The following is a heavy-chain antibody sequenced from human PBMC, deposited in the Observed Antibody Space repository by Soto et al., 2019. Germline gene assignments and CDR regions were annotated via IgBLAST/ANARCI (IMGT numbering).Heavy chain of an antibody. CDR1: GYTFTSYD. D-gene: IGHD1-26*01. CDR3: ARARSSSYFTTGYGMDV. V-gene: IGHV1-46*01. J-gene: IGHJ6*02. Sequence: ASVKVSCKASGYTFTSYDMNWVRQAPGQGLEWMGRISPNNGNTNYAQKLQGRVTMTTDTSTSTVYMELSSLRSEDTAVYYCARARSSSYFTTGYGMDVWGQGTPVTVSS. CDR2: ISPNNGNT.